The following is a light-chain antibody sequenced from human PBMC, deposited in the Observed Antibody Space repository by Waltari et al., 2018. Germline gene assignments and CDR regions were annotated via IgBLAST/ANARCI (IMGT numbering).Light chain of an antibody. V-gene: IGKV1-5*03. CDR1: KSISTW. CDR2: KAS. Sequence: DIQMTQSPSSLSASVGDRVTITCRASKSISTWLAWFQLKPGKAPKLLIYKASNLESGVPSRFSGSGSGTEFTLTIGSLLPEDFASYYCQQYSSDSHSFGQGTRLEI. J-gene: IGKJ2*01. CDR3: QQYSSDSHS.